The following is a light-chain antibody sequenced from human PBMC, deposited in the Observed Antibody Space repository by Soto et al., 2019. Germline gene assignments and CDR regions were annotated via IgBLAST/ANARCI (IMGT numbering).Light chain of an antibody. J-gene: IGKJ5*01. CDR1: QSVSASY. CDR3: QQYGNSPAIT. V-gene: IGKV3-20*01. CDR2: AAS. Sequence: EIVLTQSPGTLSLSPGERATLSCRASQSVSASYLAWYQQKPGQAPRLLIYAASSRATGIADRFSGSASGTDFTLTVSRLEPEDFAVYYCQQYGNSPAITFGQGTRLDIK.